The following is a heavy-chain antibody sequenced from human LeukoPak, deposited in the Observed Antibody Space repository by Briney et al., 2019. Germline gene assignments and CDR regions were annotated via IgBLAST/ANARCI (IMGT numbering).Heavy chain of an antibody. D-gene: IGHD3-22*01. CDR3: ARGGDTRGHYYFEYFQH. CDR2: IYYSGST. CDR1: GGSISSSSYY. V-gene: IGHV4-39*07. Sequence: PSETLSLTCTVSGGSISSSSYYWGWIRQPPGKGLEWIGSIYYSGSTYYNPSLKSRVTISVDTSKNQFSVKLSSVTAADTAVYYCARGGDTRGHYYFEYFQHWGQGTLVTVSS. J-gene: IGHJ1*01.